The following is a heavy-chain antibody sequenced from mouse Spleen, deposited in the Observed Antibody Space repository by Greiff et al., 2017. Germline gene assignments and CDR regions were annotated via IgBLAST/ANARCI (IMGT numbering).Heavy chain of an antibody. D-gene: IGHD2-1*01. CDR3: ARDEDYGNLPWFAY. Sequence: QVQLQQSGAELVRPGTSVKVSCKASGYAFTNYLIEWVKQRPGQGLEWIGVINPGSGGTNYNEKFKGKATLTADKSSSTAYMQLSSLTSEDSAVYFCARDEDYGNLPWFAYWGQGTLVTVSA. CDR2: INPGSGGT. V-gene: IGHV1-54*01. J-gene: IGHJ3*01. CDR1: GYAFTNYL.